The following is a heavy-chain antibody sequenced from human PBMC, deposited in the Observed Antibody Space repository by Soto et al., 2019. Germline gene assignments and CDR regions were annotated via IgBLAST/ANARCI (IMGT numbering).Heavy chain of an antibody. CDR1: GGSFSGYY. CDR2: INHSGST. V-gene: IGHV4-34*01. D-gene: IGHD3-10*01. J-gene: IGHJ6*02. CDR3: ARGWPSYGSGSYRMGYHYYGMDV. Sequence: SETLSLTCAVYGGSFSGYYWSWIRQPPGKGLEWIGEINHSGSTNYNPSLKSRVTISVDTSKNQFSLKLSSVTAADTAVYYCARGWPSYGSGSYRMGYHYYGMDVWGQGTTVTVSS.